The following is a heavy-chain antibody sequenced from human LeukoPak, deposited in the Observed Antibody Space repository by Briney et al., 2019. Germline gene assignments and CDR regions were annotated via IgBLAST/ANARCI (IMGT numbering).Heavy chain of an antibody. CDR2: IKKDGSEK. CDR3: ASDRDYYDSSGYLFDY. D-gene: IGHD3-22*01. CDR1: GFTFSSYW. Sequence: GGSLRLSCAASGFTFSSYWMSWVRQAPGKGLEWVANIKKDGSEKYYVDSVKGRFTISRDNAKNSLYLQMNSLRAEDTAVYYCASDRDYYDSSGYLFDYWGRGTLVTVSS. J-gene: IGHJ4*02. V-gene: IGHV3-7*01.